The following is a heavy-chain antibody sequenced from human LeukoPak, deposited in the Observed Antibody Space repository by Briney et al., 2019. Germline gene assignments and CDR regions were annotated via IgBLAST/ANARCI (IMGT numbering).Heavy chain of an antibody. CDR2: IYSGGST. CDR3: AREIAVADNGAFDI. Sequence: GGSLRLSCAASGFTVSSNYMSWVRQAPGKGLEWVSVIYSGGSTYYADPVKGRFTISRHNSKNTLYLQMNSLRAEDTAVYYCAREIAVADNGAFDIWGQGTMVTVSS. CDR1: GFTVSSNY. V-gene: IGHV3-53*04. J-gene: IGHJ3*02. D-gene: IGHD6-19*01.